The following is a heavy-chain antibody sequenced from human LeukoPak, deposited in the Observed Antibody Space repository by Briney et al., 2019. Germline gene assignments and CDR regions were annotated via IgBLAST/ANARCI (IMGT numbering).Heavy chain of an antibody. CDR3: ARDRGTATVRSFDI. V-gene: IGHV3-48*03. Sequence: GGSLRLSCAASGFTFSSYEMNWVRQAPGKGLEWVSYISSSGGTIHYTDSVKGRFTISRDNAKNSLYLQMNSLRAEDTAVYYRARDRGTATVRSFDIWGQGTVVTVSS. CDR2: ISSSGGTI. J-gene: IGHJ3*02. D-gene: IGHD4-17*01. CDR1: GFTFSSYE.